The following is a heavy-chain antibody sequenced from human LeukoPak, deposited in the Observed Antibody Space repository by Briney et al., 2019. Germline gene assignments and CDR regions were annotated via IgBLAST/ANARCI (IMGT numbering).Heavy chain of an antibody. D-gene: IGHD3-10*01. CDR2: ISSSSSYI. J-gene: IGHJ6*02. Sequence: PGGSLRLSCAASGFTFSSYSMNWVRQAPGKGLEWVSSISSSSSYIYYADSVKGRFTISRDNAKNSLYLQMNSLRAEDTAVYYCAKVSGRIQIWPQPFGDGMDVWGQGTTVTVSS. CDR1: GFTFSSYS. CDR3: AKVSGRIQIWPQPFGDGMDV. V-gene: IGHV3-21*04.